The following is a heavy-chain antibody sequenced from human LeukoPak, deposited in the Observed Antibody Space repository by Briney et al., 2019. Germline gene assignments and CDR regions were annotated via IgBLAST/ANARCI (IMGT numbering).Heavy chain of an antibody. Sequence: GGSLRLSCAASGFTFSSYAMSWVRQAPGKGLEWVSAIGGSGGSTYYADSVKGRFTISRDNSKNTLYLQMNSLRAEDTAVYYCASPRGYCSSTSCYAGDWYFDLWGRGTLVTVSS. V-gene: IGHV3-23*01. CDR1: GFTFSSYA. J-gene: IGHJ2*01. CDR2: IGGSGGST. CDR3: ASPRGYCSSTSCYAGDWYFDL. D-gene: IGHD2-2*01.